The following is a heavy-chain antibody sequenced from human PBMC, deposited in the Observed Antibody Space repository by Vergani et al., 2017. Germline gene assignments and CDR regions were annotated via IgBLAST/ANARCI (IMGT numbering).Heavy chain of an antibody. CDR3: ARDRSVLGALDY. CDR2: IWYDGSNK. Sequence: QVQLVQSGAEVKKPGASVKVSCKASGYTFTSYYMHWVRQAPGKGLEWVAVIWYDGSNKYYADSVKGRFTISRDNSKNTLYLQMNSLRAEDTAVYYCARDRSVLGALDYWGQGTLVTVSS. CDR1: GYTFTSYY. J-gene: IGHJ4*02. V-gene: IGHV3-33*01. D-gene: IGHD3-16*01.